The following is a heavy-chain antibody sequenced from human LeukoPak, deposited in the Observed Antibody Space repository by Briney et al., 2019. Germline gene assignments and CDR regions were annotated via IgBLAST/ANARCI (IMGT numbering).Heavy chain of an antibody. CDR1: GFSFSDYS. CDR2: ISPSGGSA. Sequence: GGSLRLSCSASGFSFSDYSMHWVRQAPGKGLQYVSAISPSGGSAYYADSVKGRFTISRDNSKNALYLQMSSLRDGDTAVYYCVKDLHSGGDYWGQGTLVTVSS. J-gene: IGHJ4*02. D-gene: IGHD1-26*01. V-gene: IGHV3-64D*09. CDR3: VKDLHSGGDY.